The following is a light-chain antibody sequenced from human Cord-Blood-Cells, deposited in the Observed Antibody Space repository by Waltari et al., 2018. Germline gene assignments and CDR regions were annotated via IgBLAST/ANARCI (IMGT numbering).Light chain of an antibody. CDR1: ELPKQY. J-gene: IGLJ3*02. Sequence: SYEQTQPPSVSVSPGQTAMITCSGDELPKQYAYWYQQKPGQAPVLVIYKDSERPSGSRERFSGWSAVKTVPLTIRGVQAEDEADYDCRSAGSRIPWVCGGVTKLTVL. CDR2: KDS. V-gene: IGLV3-25*03. CDR3: RSAGSRIPWV.